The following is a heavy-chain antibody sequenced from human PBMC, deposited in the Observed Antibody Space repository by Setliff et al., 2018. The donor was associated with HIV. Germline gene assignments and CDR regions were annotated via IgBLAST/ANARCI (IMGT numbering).Heavy chain of an antibody. CDR3: ARDPAPSSSASYFQH. V-gene: IGHV1-18*01. J-gene: IGHJ1*01. D-gene: IGHD6-6*01. Sequence: ASVKVSCKASGYTFTNYGVSWVRQAPGQGLEWMGWISTFDRSINYDDKFEDRITMTTDTSTSTAYMELSSLRSEDTAVYYCARDPAPSSSASYFQHWGQGTPVTVSS. CDR2: ISTFDRSI. CDR1: GYTFTNYG.